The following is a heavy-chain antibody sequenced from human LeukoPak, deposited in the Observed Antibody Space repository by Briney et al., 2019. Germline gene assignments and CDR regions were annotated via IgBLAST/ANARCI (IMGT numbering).Heavy chain of an antibody. CDR3: AKDHPRGLFRDTAFDN. CDR1: GFTFSSYW. J-gene: IGHJ4*02. Sequence: GGSLRLSCAASGFTFSSYWMSWVRQAPGKGLEWVANIKQDGSEKYYVDSVKGRFTISRDNSKNTLYLQMNSLRAEDTAVYYCAKDHPRGLFRDTAFDNWGQGTLVTVSS. V-gene: IGHV3-7*03. CDR2: IKQDGSEK. D-gene: IGHD3-22*01.